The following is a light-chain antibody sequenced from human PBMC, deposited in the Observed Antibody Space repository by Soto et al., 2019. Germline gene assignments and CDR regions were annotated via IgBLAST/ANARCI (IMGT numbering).Light chain of an antibody. V-gene: IGKV3-20*01. J-gene: IGKJ1*01. CDR3: QQYGSSPPWT. Sequence: VLTRSPRTLSSSPGERATLSCSASQSVSSSYLAWYQQKPGQAPRLLIYGASSRATGIPDRFSGSGSGTDFTLTISRLEPEDFAVYYCQQYGSSPPWTFGQGTKVDIK. CDR1: QSVSSSY. CDR2: GAS.